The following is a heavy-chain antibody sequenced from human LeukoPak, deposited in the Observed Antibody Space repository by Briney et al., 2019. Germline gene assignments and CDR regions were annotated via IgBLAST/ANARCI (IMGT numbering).Heavy chain of an antibody. CDR1: GYTFTSYA. D-gene: IGHD1-1*01. CDR2: IDAGNGNT. Sequence: PMASVKVSCKASGYTFTSYAMHWVRQAPGQRLEWMGWIDAGNGNTKYSQKFQGRVTITRDTSASTAYMELSSLRSEDTAVYYCAREGASASISERPFDYWGQGTLVTVSS. J-gene: IGHJ4*02. V-gene: IGHV1-3*01. CDR3: AREGASASISERPFDY.